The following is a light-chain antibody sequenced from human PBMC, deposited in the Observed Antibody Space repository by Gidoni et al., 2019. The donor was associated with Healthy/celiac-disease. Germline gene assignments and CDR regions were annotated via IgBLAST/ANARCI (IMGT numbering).Light chain of an antibody. CDR3: QQYNSYSPS. Sequence: DIQMAQSPSTLSTSVGDRVTITCRASQSISTWLAWYQQKPGKAPKVLIYDASSLESGVPSRFSGSGSGTEFTLTISSLQPDDFATYYCQQYNSYSPSFGGXTKVEIK. CDR2: DAS. CDR1: QSISTW. J-gene: IGKJ4*01. V-gene: IGKV1-5*01.